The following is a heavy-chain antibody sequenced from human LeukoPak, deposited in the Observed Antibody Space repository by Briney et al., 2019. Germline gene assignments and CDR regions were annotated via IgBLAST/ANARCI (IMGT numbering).Heavy chain of an antibody. CDR3: ARHSMIRGVTTHYFDY. CDR1: GGSISSYY. V-gene: IGHV4-39*01. J-gene: IGHJ4*02. Sequence: SETLSLTCTVSGGSISSYYWSWIRQPPGKGLEWIGSIYYSGSNYYNPSLKSRVTISVDTSKNQFSLKLSSVTAADTAVYYCARHSMIRGVTTHYFDYGGQGTLVTVSS. D-gene: IGHD3-10*01. CDR2: IYYSGSN.